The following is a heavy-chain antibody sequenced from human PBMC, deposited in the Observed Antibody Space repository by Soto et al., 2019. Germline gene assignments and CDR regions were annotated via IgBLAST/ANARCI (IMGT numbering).Heavy chain of an antibody. D-gene: IGHD5-18*01. CDR3: ATSDTAMNPYYYYGMDV. V-gene: IGHV3-23*01. CDR2: ISGSGGST. J-gene: IGHJ6*02. Sequence: PGESLRLSCAASGVTFSSYAMSWVRQAPGKGLEWVSAISGSGGSTYYADSVKGRFTISRDNSKNTLYLQMNSLRAEDTAVYYCATSDTAMNPYYYYGMDVWGQGTTVTVSS. CDR1: GVTFSSYA.